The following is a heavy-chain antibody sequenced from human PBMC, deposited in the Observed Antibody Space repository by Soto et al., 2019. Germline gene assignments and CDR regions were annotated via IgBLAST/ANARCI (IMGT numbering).Heavy chain of an antibody. V-gene: IGHV3-30-3*01. CDR3: ATLRPSFGVVKDY. D-gene: IGHD2-15*01. J-gene: IGHJ4*02. CDR2: MSYDGSRE. CDR1: GFIFSNYA. Sequence: QVQLVESGGGVVQPGRSLSLSCAASGFIFSNYAMHWVRQAPGKGLEWVAVMSYDGSREYYAGSVKGRFTISRDNSKNTLYLQMNTLRPEDRAVYYWATLRPSFGVVKDYWGQGTLVTVSS.